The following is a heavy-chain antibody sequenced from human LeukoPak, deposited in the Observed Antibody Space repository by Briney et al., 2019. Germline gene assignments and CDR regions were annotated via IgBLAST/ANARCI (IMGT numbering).Heavy chain of an antibody. D-gene: IGHD6-19*01. CDR2: IHSGGGT. Sequence: GGSLRLSCAASGFTLSSQAMSWVRQAPGKGLEWVSAIHSGGGTSSADSVRGRFTISRHNSQSTLYLQMNSLKAEDTAVYYCARARQFGSGWTAYFDHWGQGTLVTVSS. CDR1: GFTLSSQA. V-gene: IGHV3-23*01. J-gene: IGHJ4*02. CDR3: ARARQFGSGWTAYFDH.